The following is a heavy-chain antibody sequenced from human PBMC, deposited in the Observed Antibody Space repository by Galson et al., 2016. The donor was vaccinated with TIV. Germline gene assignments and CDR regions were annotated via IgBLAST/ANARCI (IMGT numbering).Heavy chain of an antibody. CDR1: GDTFSSLS. J-gene: IGHJ3*02. CDR3: AREVAHVDSVIFYADAFDI. V-gene: IGHV1-69*04. CDR2: IIPTLSLA. D-gene: IGHD5-18*01. Sequence: SVKVSCKASGDTFSSLSIIWVRQAPGQGLEWMGRIIPTLSLADYAQKFQGRVTITADRSTSTVYMELSSLGSDDAAVYYCAREVAHVDSVIFYADAFDIWGQGTMVTVSS.